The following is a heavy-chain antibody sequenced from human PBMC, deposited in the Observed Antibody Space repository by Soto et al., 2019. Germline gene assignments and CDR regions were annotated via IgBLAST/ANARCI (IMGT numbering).Heavy chain of an antibody. D-gene: IGHD2-15*01. J-gene: IGHJ6*02. CDR2: IIPIFGTA. CDR1: GGTFSSYA. CDR3: ARDSPDCSGGSCYSDYYYGMDV. V-gene: IGHV1-69*01. Sequence: QVQLVQSGAEVKKPGSSVKVSCKASGGTFSSYAISWVRQAPGQGLEWMGGIIPIFGTANYAQKFQGRVTITADESTSTAYMELISLRSEDTAVYYCARDSPDCSGGSCYSDYYYGMDVWGQGTTVTVSS.